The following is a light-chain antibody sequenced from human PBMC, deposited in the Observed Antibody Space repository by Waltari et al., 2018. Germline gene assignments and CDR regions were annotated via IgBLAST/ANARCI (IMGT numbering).Light chain of an antibody. J-gene: IGLJ3*02. V-gene: IGLV1-44*01. CDR3: AAWDDALTGPL. CDR2: SDR. Sequence: QSLLTQPPSVSGPPGQTVTISCSGRPSNIGSHSVNWYHHVPGTAPQLLIFSDRQRHSGVPDRFSASKSGATASLVISGLQSEDEGDYYCAAWDDALTGPLFGGGTKLTVL. CDR1: PSNIGSHS.